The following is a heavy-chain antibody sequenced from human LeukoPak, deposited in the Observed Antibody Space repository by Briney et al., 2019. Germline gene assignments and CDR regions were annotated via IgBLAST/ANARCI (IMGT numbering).Heavy chain of an antibody. CDR1: GGSFSGYY. Sequence: SETLSLTCAVYGGSFSGYYWSWIRQPPGKGLEWIEEINHSGSTNYNPSLKSRVTISVDTSKNQFSLKLSSVTAADTAVYYCARKAFWGSYRSAYYFDYWGQGTLVTVSS. J-gene: IGHJ4*02. V-gene: IGHV4-34*01. CDR2: INHSGST. D-gene: IGHD3-16*02. CDR3: ARKAFWGSYRSAYYFDY.